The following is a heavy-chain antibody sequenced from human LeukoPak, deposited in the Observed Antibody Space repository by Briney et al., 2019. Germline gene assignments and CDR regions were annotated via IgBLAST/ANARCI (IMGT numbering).Heavy chain of an antibody. CDR1: GFTFSSYS. V-gene: IGHV3-21*01. J-gene: IGHJ4*02. Sequence: GGSLRLSCAASGFTFSSYSMTWVRQAPGKGLEWVSSISSSSSYIYYADSVKGRFTISRDNAKNSLYLQMNSLRAEDTAVYYCAKMDYGDYSFDYWGQGTLVTVSS. CDR3: AKMDYGDYSFDY. D-gene: IGHD4-17*01. CDR2: ISSSSSYI.